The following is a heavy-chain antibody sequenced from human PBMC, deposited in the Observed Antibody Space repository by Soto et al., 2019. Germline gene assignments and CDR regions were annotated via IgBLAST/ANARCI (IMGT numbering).Heavy chain of an antibody. Sequence: GGSLRLSCAASGFTFSSYAMSWVRQAPGKGLEWVSAISGSGGSTYYADSVKGRFTISRDNSKNTLYLQMNSLRAEDTAVYYCAKGVEEAMYSSSSAGWDYWGQGTLVTVSS. CDR2: ISGSGGST. D-gene: IGHD6-6*01. V-gene: IGHV3-23*01. CDR1: GFTFSSYA. CDR3: AKGVEEAMYSSSSAGWDY. J-gene: IGHJ4*02.